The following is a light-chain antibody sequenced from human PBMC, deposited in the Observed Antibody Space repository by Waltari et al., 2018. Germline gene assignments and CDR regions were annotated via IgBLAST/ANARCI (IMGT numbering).Light chain of an antibody. CDR1: QSVSSS. J-gene: IGKJ2*01. V-gene: IGKV3-11*01. CDR3: QQYYSVPYT. CDR2: DAS. Sequence: EIVLTQSPATLSLSPGERATLSCRASQSVSSSLVWYQQTAGQAPRLLLYDASNRATGIPARFSGSGSGTDFTLTISSLQAEDVALYFCQQYYSVPYTFGQGTKLEIK.